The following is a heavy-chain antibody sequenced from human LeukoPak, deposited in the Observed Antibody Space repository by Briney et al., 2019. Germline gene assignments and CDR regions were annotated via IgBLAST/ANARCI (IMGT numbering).Heavy chain of an antibody. CDR1: GGSISTYY. CDR2: IYYSGST. J-gene: IGHJ4*02. CDR3: ARAILSGYPDS. D-gene: IGHD3-3*01. V-gene: IGHV4-59*01. Sequence: SETLSLTCSVSGGSISTYYWTWIRQPPGKGLEWIGYIYYSGSTNYNPSLKSRVTISLDTSKNQFSLKLSSVTAADTAVYYCARAILSGYPDSWGQGTLVTVSS.